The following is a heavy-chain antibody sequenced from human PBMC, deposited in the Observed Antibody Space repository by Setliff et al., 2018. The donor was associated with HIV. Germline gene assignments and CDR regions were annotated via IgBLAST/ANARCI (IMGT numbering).Heavy chain of an antibody. J-gene: IGHJ4*02. CDR2: IHHSGTA. D-gene: IGHD3-10*01. CDR1: GGSITRTPYY. CDR3: ARLSGGMVPNY. V-gene: IGHV4-39*01. Sequence: SETLSLTCTVSGGSITRTPYYWGWIRQPPGNGLEWIVSIHHSGTAYDNPSLKSRVTISVDPSKNQFLLRLSSVTAADTAVYYCARLSGGMVPNYWGQGTLVTVSS.